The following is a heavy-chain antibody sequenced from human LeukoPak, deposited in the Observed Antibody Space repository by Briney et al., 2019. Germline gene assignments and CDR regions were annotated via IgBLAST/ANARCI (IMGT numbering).Heavy chain of an antibody. J-gene: IGHJ4*02. Sequence: SETLSLTCTVSGGSISSYYWSWIRQPAGKGLERIGRIYTSGSTNYNPSLKSRVTISVDTSKNQFSLKLSSVTAADTAVYYCAGRSYSSGWSYWGQGTLVTVSS. V-gene: IGHV4-4*07. D-gene: IGHD6-19*01. CDR1: GGSISSYY. CDR2: IYTSGST. CDR3: AGRSYSSGWSY.